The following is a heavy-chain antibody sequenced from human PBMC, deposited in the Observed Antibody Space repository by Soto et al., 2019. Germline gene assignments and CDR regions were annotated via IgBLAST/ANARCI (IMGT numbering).Heavy chain of an antibody. V-gene: IGHV3-30*18. CDR1: GFTFSSYG. D-gene: IGHD3-10*01. Sequence: QVQLVESGGGVVQPGRSLRLSCAASGFTFSSYGMHWVRQAPGKGLEWVAVISYDGSNKYYADSVKGRFTISRDNSKNTLYLQMNSLRAEDTAVYYCANERFGELFSMDYWGQGTLVNVSS. J-gene: IGHJ4*02. CDR2: ISYDGSNK. CDR3: ANERFGELFSMDY.